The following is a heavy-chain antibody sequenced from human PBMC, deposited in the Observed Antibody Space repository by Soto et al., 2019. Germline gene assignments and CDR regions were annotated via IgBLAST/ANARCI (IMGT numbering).Heavy chain of an antibody. V-gene: IGHV3-48*01. Sequence: PGGSLRLSCAASGFTFSSYSMNRVRQAPGKGLEWVSYISSSSSTIYYADSVKGRFTISRDNSKNTLYLQMNSLRAEDTAVYYCARDRLTVGVREYYGMDVWRQGTTVTVSS. J-gene: IGHJ6*02. CDR2: ISSSSSTI. D-gene: IGHD2-8*01. CDR1: GFTFSSYS. CDR3: ARDRLTVGVREYYGMDV.